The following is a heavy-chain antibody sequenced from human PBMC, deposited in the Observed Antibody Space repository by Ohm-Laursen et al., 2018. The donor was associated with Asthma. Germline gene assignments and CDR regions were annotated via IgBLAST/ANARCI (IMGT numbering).Heavy chain of an antibody. CDR2: ISYDGSNK. Sequence: SLRLSCAASGFTFSSYGMHWVRQAPGKGLEWVAVISYDGSNKYYADSVKGRFTISRDNSKNTLYLQMNSLRAEDTAVYHCAKDTEAPDIVVVPAASEIYYYGMDVWGQGTTVTVSS. CDR1: GFTFSSYG. CDR3: AKDTEAPDIVVVPAASEIYYYGMDV. V-gene: IGHV3-30*18. D-gene: IGHD2-2*01. J-gene: IGHJ6*02.